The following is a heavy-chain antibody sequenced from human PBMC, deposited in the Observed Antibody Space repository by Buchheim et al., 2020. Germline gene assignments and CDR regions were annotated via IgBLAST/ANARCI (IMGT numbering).Heavy chain of an antibody. Sequence: QVQLQESGPGLLKPSETLSLTCTVSGGSISTTTYYWDWIRQSPGKGLEWIGNVHYTGTTYYNPSLKSRVTMSVDTSKNQFSLKLISVTAADTALYYCARHSDAYNFFGYWGQGTL. CDR2: VHYTGTT. V-gene: IGHV4-39*01. CDR1: GGSISTTTYY. D-gene: IGHD5-24*01. J-gene: IGHJ4*02. CDR3: ARHSDAYNFFGY.